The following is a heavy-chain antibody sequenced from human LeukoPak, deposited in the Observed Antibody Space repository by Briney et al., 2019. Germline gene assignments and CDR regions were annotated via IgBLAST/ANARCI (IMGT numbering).Heavy chain of an antibody. J-gene: IGHJ1*01. CDR3: AKDVSPYSSSGYAEYFQH. CDR1: GFTFSSYA. V-gene: IGHV3-23*01. Sequence: GGSLRLSCAASGFTFSSYAMSWVRQAPGKGLEWVSAISGSGGSTYYADSVKGRFTISRDNSKNTLYLQMNSLRAEDTAVYYCAKDVSPYSSSGYAEYFQHWGQGTLVTVSS. CDR2: ISGSGGST. D-gene: IGHD6-13*01.